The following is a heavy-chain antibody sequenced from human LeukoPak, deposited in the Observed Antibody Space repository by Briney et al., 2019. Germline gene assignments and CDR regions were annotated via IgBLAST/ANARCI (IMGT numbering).Heavy chain of an antibody. CDR1: GGSISSTDW. CDR3: ARHSRGGATGPHLY. D-gene: IGHD1-26*01. Sequence: KPSGTLSLTCAVSGGSISSTDWWSWVRQPPGKGLEWIGEIYHSGSTNYNPSLKSRVTISVDTSKNQFSLKLSSVTAADTAVYYCARHSRGGATGPHLYWGQGTLVTVSS. J-gene: IGHJ4*02. V-gene: IGHV4-4*02. CDR2: IYHSGST.